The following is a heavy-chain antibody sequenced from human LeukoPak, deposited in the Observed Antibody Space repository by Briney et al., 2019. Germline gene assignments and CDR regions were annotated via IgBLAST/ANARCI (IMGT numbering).Heavy chain of an antibody. D-gene: IGHD3-22*01. Sequence: PGGSLRLSCAASGFTFGAYAMTWVRQAPGKGLEWVSGISGTGGSTYYADSVKGRLTISRDNSRNTLYLQMNSLRADDTAVYYCAKVRTSGYHRDALDVWGQGTLATVSS. V-gene: IGHV3-23*01. CDR1: GFTFGAYA. CDR2: ISGTGGST. CDR3: AKVRTSGYHRDALDV. J-gene: IGHJ3*01.